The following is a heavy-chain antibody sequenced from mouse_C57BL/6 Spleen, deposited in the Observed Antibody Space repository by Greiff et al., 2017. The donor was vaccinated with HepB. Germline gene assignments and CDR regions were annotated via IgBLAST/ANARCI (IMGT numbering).Heavy chain of an antibody. CDR3: ARHEEYDGYCAAMGY. CDR2: ISSGGSYT. CDR1: GFTFSSYG. V-gene: IGHV5-6*01. Sequence: EVHLVESGGDLVKPGGSLKLSCAASGFTFSSYGMSWVRQTPDKWLEWVATISSGGSYTYYPDSVKGRFSISRDNAKNTLYLQMSSLKSEDTAMYYCARHEEYDGYCAAMGYWGRGTSVTVSS. J-gene: IGHJ4*01. D-gene: IGHD2-3*01.